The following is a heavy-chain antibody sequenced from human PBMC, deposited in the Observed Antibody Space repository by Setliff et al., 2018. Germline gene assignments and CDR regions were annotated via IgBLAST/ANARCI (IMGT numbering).Heavy chain of an antibody. CDR1: GFTFDDYT. Sequence: GGSLRLSCAASGFTFDDYTMHWVRQAPGKGLEWVSLISWDGGSTYYAGSVKGRFTISRDNSKNSLYLQMNSLRTEDTALYYCAKDIKPASKYYNFWSGYKAPYYYYGMDVWGQGTTVTVSS. J-gene: IGHJ6*02. CDR3: AKDIKPASKYYNFWSGYKAPYYYYGMDV. D-gene: IGHD3-3*01. CDR2: ISWDGGST. V-gene: IGHV3-43*01.